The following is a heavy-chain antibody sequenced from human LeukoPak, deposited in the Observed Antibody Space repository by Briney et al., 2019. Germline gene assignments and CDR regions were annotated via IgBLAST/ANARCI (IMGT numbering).Heavy chain of an antibody. D-gene: IGHD3-10*01. J-gene: IGHJ4*02. CDR1: GGSISSSSYY. V-gene: IGHV4-39*01. CDR2: IYYNGST. CDR3: ARRYYSSSSFDY. Sequence: SETLSLTCTVSGGSISSSSYYWGWIRQPTGKGLEGIGSIYYNGSTHNYPHLKRRVTISVDTSKNKFSLKLSSVTAADTAVYYCARRYYSSSSFDYWGQGTLVTVSS.